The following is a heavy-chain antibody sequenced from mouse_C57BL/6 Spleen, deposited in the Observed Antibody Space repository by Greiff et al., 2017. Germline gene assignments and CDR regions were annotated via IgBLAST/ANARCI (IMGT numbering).Heavy chain of an antibody. V-gene: IGHV5-17*01. Sequence: EVHLVESGGGLVKPGGSLKLSCAASGFTFSDYGMHWVRQAPEKGLEWVAYISSGSSTIYYADTVKGRFTISRDNAKNTLFLQMTRLRSYDTAMYYCARRGCMDYWGQGTSVTVSS. CDR3: ARRGCMDY. CDR2: ISSGSSTI. CDR1: GFTFSDYG. J-gene: IGHJ4*01.